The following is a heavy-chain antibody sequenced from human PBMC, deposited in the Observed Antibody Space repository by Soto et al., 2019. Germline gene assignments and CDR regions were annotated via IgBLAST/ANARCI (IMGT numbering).Heavy chain of an antibody. CDR2: ISAYNGNT. CDR1: GYTFTSYG. CDR3: ARDVRIAVAGTYYYGMDV. D-gene: IGHD6-19*01. J-gene: IGHJ6*02. Sequence: QVQLVQSGAEVKKPGASVKVSCKASGYTFTSYGISWVRQAPGQGLEWMGWISAYNGNTNYAQKLQGRVTMTTDTATSTAYMELRSLRSDDTAVYYCARDVRIAVAGTYYYGMDVWGQGTTVTVSS. V-gene: IGHV1-18*01.